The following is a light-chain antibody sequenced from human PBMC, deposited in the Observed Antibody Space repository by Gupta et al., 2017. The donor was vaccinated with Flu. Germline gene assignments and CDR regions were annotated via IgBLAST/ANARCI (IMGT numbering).Light chain of an antibody. V-gene: IGLV3-21*03. CDR3: QVGYTNSDRWL. CDR2: DNS. CDR1: YIGRKN. J-gene: IGLJ3*02. Sequence: GKTSSIACVGNYIGRKNVHGYQQTPAQSPVLVVYDNSDRPSGISERLSVANYGSTATLTISRGEAGEDADYYCQVGYTNSDRWLFGGGTKLTVL.